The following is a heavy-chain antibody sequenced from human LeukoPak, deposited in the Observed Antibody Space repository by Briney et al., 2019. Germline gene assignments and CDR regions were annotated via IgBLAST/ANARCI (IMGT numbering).Heavy chain of an antibody. D-gene: IGHD2-2*01. Sequence: PSETLSLTCTVSGGSISSSSFYWGWIRQPPGKGLEWIGNIYYSGTTYYNPSLRSRVTISVDTSKNQSSLKLSSVTAADTAVYYCARPPSWDWYFGLWGRGTLVTVSS. CDR1: GGSISSSSFY. V-gene: IGHV4-39*01. J-gene: IGHJ2*01. CDR3: ARPPSWDWYFGL. CDR2: IYYSGTT.